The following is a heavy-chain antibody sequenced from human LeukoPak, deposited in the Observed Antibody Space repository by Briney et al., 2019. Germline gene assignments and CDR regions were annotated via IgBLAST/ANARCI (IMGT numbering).Heavy chain of an antibody. D-gene: IGHD1-1*01. J-gene: IGHJ6*03. CDR1: GFTVSSNY. Sequence: GGSLRRSCAASGFTVSSNYMSWVRQAPGKGLEWVSVIYSGGSTYYADSVKGRFTISRDNSKNTLYLQMNSLRAEDTAVYYCARAHEGWKPLGHYYMDVWGKGTTVTVSS. CDR2: IYSGGST. V-gene: IGHV3-53*01. CDR3: ARAHEGWKPLGHYYMDV.